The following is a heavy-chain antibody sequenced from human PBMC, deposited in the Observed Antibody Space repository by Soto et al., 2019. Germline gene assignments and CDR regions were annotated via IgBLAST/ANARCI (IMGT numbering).Heavy chain of an antibody. CDR3: AAPEAARSSGWYFGLDY. J-gene: IGHJ4*02. CDR1: GGSINTGNYY. CDR2: ILNSGRT. Sequence: SETLSLTCTVSGGSINTGNYYWSWIRQPPGEGLEWIGYILNSGRTYYNPSLKSRVTMSVDTSKNQFSLKMSSVTAADTAVYYCAAPEAARSSGWYFGLDYWSQGTLVTVSS. V-gene: IGHV4-30-4*01. D-gene: IGHD6-19*01.